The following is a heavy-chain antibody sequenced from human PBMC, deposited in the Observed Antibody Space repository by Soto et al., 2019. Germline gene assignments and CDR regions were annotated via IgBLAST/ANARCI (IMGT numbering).Heavy chain of an antibody. J-gene: IGHJ4*02. CDR3: AREFGGYCTNGVCYDTYYYFDY. V-gene: IGHV1-69*13. Sequence: GASVKVSCKASGGTFSSYAISWVRQAPGQGLEWMGGIIPIFGTANYAQKFQGRVTITADESTSTAYMELSSLRSEDTAVYYCAREFGGYCTNGVCYDTYYYFDYWGQVTPVTVSS. CDR1: GGTFSSYA. CDR2: IIPIFGTA. D-gene: IGHD2-8*01.